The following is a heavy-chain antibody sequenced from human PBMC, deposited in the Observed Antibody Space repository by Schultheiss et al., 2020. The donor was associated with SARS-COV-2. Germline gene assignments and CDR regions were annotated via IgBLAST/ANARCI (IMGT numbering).Heavy chain of an antibody. V-gene: IGHV3-30*18. Sequence: GGSLRLSCAASGFTFSDYYMSWIRQAPGKGLEWVAVISYDGSNKYYADSVKGRFTISRDNSKNTLYLQMNSLRAEDTAVYYCAKEGVVPAAIGFDPWGQGTLVTVSS. J-gene: IGHJ5*02. CDR1: GFTFSDYY. CDR3: AKEGVVPAAIGFDP. CDR2: ISYDGSNK. D-gene: IGHD2-2*01.